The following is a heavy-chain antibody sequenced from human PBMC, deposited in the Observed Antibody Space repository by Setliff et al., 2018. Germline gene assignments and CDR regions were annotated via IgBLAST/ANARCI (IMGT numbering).Heavy chain of an antibody. CDR3: ARGDTIGFGAFDI. CDR1: GYDFSKSW. V-gene: IGHV5-51*01. Sequence: PGGSLNIPFRPSGYDFSKSWIGWVRQIPGEGLDWMGIIFPSDSDTRYGPSFQGQVTISAAKSITTVYLQINSLKASDTAIYFCARGDTIGFGAFDIWGQGTMVTVSS. D-gene: IGHD1-26*01. CDR2: IFPSDSDT. J-gene: IGHJ3*02.